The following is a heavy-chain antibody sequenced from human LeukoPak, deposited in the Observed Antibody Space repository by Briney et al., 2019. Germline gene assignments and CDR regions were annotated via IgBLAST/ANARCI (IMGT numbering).Heavy chain of an antibody. CDR1: GYSISSGYY. CDR2: IYHSGST. CDR3: ARDVQNYYGSGTLYYFDY. Sequence: MTSETLSLTCAVSGYSISSGYYWGWIRQPPGKGLEWIGSIYHSGSTYYNPSLKSRVIISVDTSKNQFSLKLSSVTAADTVVYYCARDVQNYYGSGTLYYFDYWGQGTLVTVSS. J-gene: IGHJ4*02. D-gene: IGHD3-10*01. V-gene: IGHV4-38-2*02.